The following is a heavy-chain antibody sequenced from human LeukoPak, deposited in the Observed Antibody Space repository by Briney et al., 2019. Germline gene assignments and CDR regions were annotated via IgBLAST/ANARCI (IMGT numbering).Heavy chain of an antibody. CDR2: INPSGGST. CDR3: ARDISRAYYYHSSVYYSVYFQH. D-gene: IGHD3-22*01. Sequence: ASVKVSCKASGYTFTSYYMHWVRQAPGQGLEWMGIINPSGGSTSYAQKFQGRVTMTRDTSTSTVYMELSSLRSEDTAVYYCARDISRAYYYHSSVYYSVYFQHWGQGTLVTVSS. V-gene: IGHV1-46*01. J-gene: IGHJ1*01. CDR1: GYTFTSYY.